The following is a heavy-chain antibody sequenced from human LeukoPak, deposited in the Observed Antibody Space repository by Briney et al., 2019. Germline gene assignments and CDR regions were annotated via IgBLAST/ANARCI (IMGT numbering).Heavy chain of an antibody. D-gene: IGHD1-7*01. J-gene: IGHJ4*02. V-gene: IGHV3-9*01. CDR1: GFTFDDYA. CDR3: ARERWPGWNYMQDY. CDR2: ISWNSGSI. Sequence: GGSLRLSCAASGFTFDDYAMHWVRQAPGKGLEWVSGISWNSGSIGYADSVKGRFTTSRDNAKNSLYLQMNSLRAEDTAVYYCARERWPGWNYMQDYWGQGTLVTVSS.